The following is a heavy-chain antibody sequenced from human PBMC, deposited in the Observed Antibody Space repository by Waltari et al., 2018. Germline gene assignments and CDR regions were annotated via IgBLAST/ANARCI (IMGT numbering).Heavy chain of an antibody. Sequence: QVQLQESGPGLVKPSATLSLTSAVSGYSISSGYYLGWNPQPPGTGLEWIGSIYHSGSTYYNPSLKSRVTISVDTSKNQFSLKLSSVTAADTAVYYCARHFLAALASFHHWYFDLWGRGTLVTVSS. D-gene: IGHD6-13*01. CDR3: ARHFLAALASFHHWYFDL. V-gene: IGHV4-38-2*01. J-gene: IGHJ2*01. CDR2: IYHSGST. CDR1: GYSISSGYY.